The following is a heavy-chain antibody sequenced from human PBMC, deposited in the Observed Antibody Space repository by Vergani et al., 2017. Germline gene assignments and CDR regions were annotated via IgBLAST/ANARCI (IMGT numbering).Heavy chain of an antibody. D-gene: IGHD2/OR15-2a*01. CDR2: ISGHGDRT. Sequence: EVHLLDSGGGQVEAGGSLRLSCVASGFTFSNSAMSWVRQTSGKGLEWVSAISGHGDRTYYADSVKGRFTISRDNSKNPVYLQMNSLKAEDRATYYCAREERSNTSPFVGDWGQGTLVTV. V-gene: IGHV3-23*01. CDR3: AREERSNTSPFVGD. CDR1: GFTFSNSA. J-gene: IGHJ4*02.